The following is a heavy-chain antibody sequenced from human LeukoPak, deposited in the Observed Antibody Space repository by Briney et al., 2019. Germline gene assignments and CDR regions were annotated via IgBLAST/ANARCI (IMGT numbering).Heavy chain of an antibody. J-gene: IGHJ3*02. CDR3: ARPYSSGWSGAFDI. D-gene: IGHD6-19*01. CDR2: IYTSGNT. CDR1: GGSISSYY. V-gene: IGHV4-4*09. Sequence: SETLSLTCTVSGGSISSYYWSWIRQPPGKGLEWIGNIYTSGNTNYNPTLKSRVAISVDTSKNQFSLKLNSVTAADTAVYYCARPYSSGWSGAFDIWGQGTMVTVSS.